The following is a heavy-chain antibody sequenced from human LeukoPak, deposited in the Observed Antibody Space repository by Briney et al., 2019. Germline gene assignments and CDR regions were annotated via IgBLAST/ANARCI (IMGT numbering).Heavy chain of an antibody. CDR3: AREADILTGYYKY. D-gene: IGHD3-9*01. V-gene: IGHV1-2*02. Sequence: ASVKVSCKASGGTFSSYAISWVRQAPGQGLEWMGWINPKNGGTFYPQSFQGRITMTRDTSISTVYMELSSLLSADTAAYYCAREADILTGYYKYWGQGTVVTVSS. CDR1: GGTFSSYA. CDR2: INPKNGGT. J-gene: IGHJ4*02.